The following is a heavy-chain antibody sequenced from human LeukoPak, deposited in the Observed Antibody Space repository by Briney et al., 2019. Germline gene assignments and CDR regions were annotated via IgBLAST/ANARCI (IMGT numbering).Heavy chain of an antibody. Sequence: SETLSLTCTVSGGSISSTYYFWGWIRQPPGKGLEWIGNFHYSGSNSYNPSLKSRVTISVDTSKNQFSLRLSSVTAADTAVYYCARQVTFGYAYAYYFDYWGQGTLVTVSS. D-gene: IGHD3-16*01. V-gene: IGHV4-39*01. J-gene: IGHJ4*02. CDR3: ARQVTFGYAYAYYFDY. CDR2: FHYSGSN. CDR1: GGSISSTYYF.